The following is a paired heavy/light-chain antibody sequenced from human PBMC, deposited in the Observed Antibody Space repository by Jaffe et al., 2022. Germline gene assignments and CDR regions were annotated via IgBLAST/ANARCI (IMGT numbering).Light chain of an antibody. CDR2: TND. CDR3: EAWDDNLSGRV. CDR1: SFNIGSNY. V-gene: IGLV1-47*01. Sequence: QSVLTQPPSASGTPGQRVTISCSGSSFNIGSNYVYWYQHLPGTAPKLLIYTNDQRPSGVPDRFSGSKSGTSASLAISGLRSEDEADYYCEAWDDNLSGRVFGGGTKLTVL. J-gene: IGLJ3*02.
Heavy chain of an antibody. CDR3: AKEGLDSIGYDLDY. D-gene: IGHD5-12*01. J-gene: IGHJ4*02. CDR2: ISASGDST. V-gene: IGHV3-23*01. Sequence: EVQLLESGGGLVQPGGSLRLSCAASGFTFSSYAMSWVRQAPGKGLEWVSGISASGDSTKYADSVKGRFSISRDSSKNTLYLHMNSLTAEDTAVYYCAKEGLDSIGYDLDYWGQGTLVTISS. CDR1: GFTFSSYA.